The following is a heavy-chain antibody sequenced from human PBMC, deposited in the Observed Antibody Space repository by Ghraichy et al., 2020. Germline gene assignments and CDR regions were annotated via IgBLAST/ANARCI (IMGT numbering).Heavy chain of an antibody. V-gene: IGHV4-59*08. CDR1: GCSISSYS. CDR2: VYYSGRT. D-gene: IGHD2-15*01. CDR3: ARLGFGSGPYPPDS. J-gene: IGHJ5*01. Sequence: SEPLSLTCTVLGCSISSYSWSLIRQPPGKRLEWIGDVYYSGRTNYNPSLQRRVTISVDTSKSQFSLRLSSVTAADTAVYYCARLGFGSGPYPPDSWGQGTLVTVSS.